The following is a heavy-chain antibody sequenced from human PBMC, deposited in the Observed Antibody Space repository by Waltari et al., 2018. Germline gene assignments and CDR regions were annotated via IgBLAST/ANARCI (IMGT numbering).Heavy chain of an antibody. V-gene: IGHV1-2*02. Sequence: QVQLVQSGAEVKKPGASVKVSCRTSGYTFGDYYIHWVRQAPGQGLEWKGWINPTNGDTKVAQDFQDRVAMTRDTSISTACPELSSLRFDDTAIFFCARDPYEFYFGSGRYFDFWGQGTMVTVTS. CDR3: ARDPYEFYFGSGRYFDF. CDR2: INPTNGDT. CDR1: GYTFGDYY. D-gene: IGHD3-10*01. J-gene: IGHJ4*02.